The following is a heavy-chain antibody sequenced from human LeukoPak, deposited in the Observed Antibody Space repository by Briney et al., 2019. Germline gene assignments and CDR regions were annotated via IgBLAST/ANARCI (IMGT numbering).Heavy chain of an antibody. Sequence: SVKVSCKASGGTFSSYAISWVRQAPGQGLEWMGGIIPIFGTANYAQKLQGRVTITADKSTSTAYMELSSLRSEDTAVYYCARCSSYDILTGYPKPPFDYWGQGTLVTVSS. J-gene: IGHJ4*02. CDR1: GGTFSSYA. CDR2: IIPIFGTA. CDR3: ARCSSYDILTGYPKPPFDY. D-gene: IGHD3-9*01. V-gene: IGHV1-69*06.